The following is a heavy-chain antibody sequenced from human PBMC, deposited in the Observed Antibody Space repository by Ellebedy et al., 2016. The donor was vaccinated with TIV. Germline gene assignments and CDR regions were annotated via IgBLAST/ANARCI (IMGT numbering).Heavy chain of an antibody. J-gene: IGHJ3*01. CDR3: AKDGGITQRGKGAFDF. CDR2: ISGRGATT. Sequence: PGGSLRLSCVVSGFSFRASAMSWVRQAPGKGLEWVSHISGRGATTHYADTVKGRVTISRDNSQNTLYLEVNSLRLEDTAVYYCAKDGGITQRGKGAFDFWGRGTNVTVS. CDR1: GFSFRASA. V-gene: IGHV3-23*01. D-gene: IGHD1-14*01.